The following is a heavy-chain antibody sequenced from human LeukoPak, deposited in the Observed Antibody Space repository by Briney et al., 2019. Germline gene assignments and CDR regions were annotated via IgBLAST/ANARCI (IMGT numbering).Heavy chain of an antibody. CDR1: GYTFTSYA. Sequence: RASVKVSCKASGYTFTSYAMNWVRQAPGQGLEWMGWINTNTGNPTYAQGFTGRFVFSLDTSVSTAYLQISSLKAEDTAVYYCARAIQDPIIEADILTGTDYWGQGTLVTVSS. J-gene: IGHJ4*02. CDR2: INTNTGNP. CDR3: ARAIQDPIIEADILTGTDY. D-gene: IGHD3-9*01. V-gene: IGHV7-4-1*02.